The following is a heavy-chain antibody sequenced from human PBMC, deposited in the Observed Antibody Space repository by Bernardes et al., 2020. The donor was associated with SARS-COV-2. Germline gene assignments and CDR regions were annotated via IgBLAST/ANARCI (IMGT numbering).Heavy chain of an antibody. J-gene: IGHJ4*02. CDR3: AKQVSGTAFFDY. V-gene: IGHV1-2*02. CDR1: EYTFSGYY. D-gene: IGHD6-19*01. Sequence: ASVKVSCKASEYTFSGYYFHWVRQTPGQGLEWMGWINTNSGGTHYAQKFQGRVIMTRDTSVTTVYMDLSSLRPDDTAVYYCAKQVSGTAFFDYWGQGTLVTVSS. CDR2: INTNSGGT.